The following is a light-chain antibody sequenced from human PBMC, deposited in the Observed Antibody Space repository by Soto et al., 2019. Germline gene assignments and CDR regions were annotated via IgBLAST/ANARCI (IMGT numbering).Light chain of an antibody. CDR2: WAS. V-gene: IGKV4-1*01. CDR3: QQYYSTPLT. Sequence: DIVMTQSPDSLAVSLGERVTINCKSSQSVLYSSNNKNYLVWYQQKPGQPPKLLLYWASTRESGVPDRFSGSGSGTDFTLTISSLQAEDVAVYYCQQYYSTPLTFGGGTKVEIK. CDR1: QSVLYSSNNKNY. J-gene: IGKJ4*01.